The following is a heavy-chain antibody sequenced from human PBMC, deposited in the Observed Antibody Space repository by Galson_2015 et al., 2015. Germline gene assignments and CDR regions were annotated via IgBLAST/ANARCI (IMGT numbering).Heavy chain of an antibody. J-gene: IGHJ4*02. Sequence: QSGVEVLKPGESLMISCTGSGYSFTTYWIAWVRKMPGNGLEWMGIIYPGDSETRYSPPSQAQITISADKSTSTAYLQWSSLKASDTAIYSCARRSYGCYLPDYWGQGTLVTVSS. CDR3: ARRSYGCYLPDY. CDR2: IYPGDSET. D-gene: IGHD3-16*01. V-gene: IGHV5-51*01. CDR1: GYSFTTYW.